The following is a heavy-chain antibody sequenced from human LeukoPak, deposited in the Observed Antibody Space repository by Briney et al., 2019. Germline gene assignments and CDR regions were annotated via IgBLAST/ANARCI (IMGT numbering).Heavy chain of an antibody. CDR1: GFTFSSYG. CDR2: ISYDGSNK. J-gene: IGHJ4*02. V-gene: IGHV3-30*18. Sequence: GGSLRLSCAASGFTFSSYGMHWVRQAPGKGLEWVAVISYDGSNKYYADSVKGRFTISRDNSKNTLYLQMNSLRAEDTAVYYCAKDDFGYWGQGTLVTVSS. CDR3: AKDDFGY.